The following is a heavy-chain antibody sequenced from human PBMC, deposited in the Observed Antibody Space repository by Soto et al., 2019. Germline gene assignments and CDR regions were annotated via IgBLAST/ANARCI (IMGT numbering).Heavy chain of an antibody. CDR1: GFTFSSYG. CDR2: ISYDGSNK. D-gene: IGHD6-13*01. Sequence: QVQLVESGGGVVQPGRSLRLSCAASGFTFSSYGMHWVRQAPGKGLEWVAVISYDGSNKYYADSVKGRFTISRDNSKNTLYLQMNSLRAEDTAVYYCAKALMIAAAGTFHGMDVWGQGTTVTVSS. CDR3: AKALMIAAAGTFHGMDV. J-gene: IGHJ6*02. V-gene: IGHV3-30*18.